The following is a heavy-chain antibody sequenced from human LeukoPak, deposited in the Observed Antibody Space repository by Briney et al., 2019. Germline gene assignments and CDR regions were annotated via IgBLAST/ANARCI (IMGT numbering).Heavy chain of an antibody. D-gene: IGHD3-10*01. CDR2: IYSSGST. CDR3: ARYRGANGYYFDY. V-gene: IGHV4-61*02. J-gene: IGHJ4*02. Sequence: SETLSLTCTVSGGSISSGSSYWSWIRQPAGKGLECIGRIYSSGSTNYNPSLKSRVTISVDTSKNQFSLKLSSVTAADTAVYYCARYRGANGYYFDYWGQGTLVTVSS. CDR1: GGSISSGSSY.